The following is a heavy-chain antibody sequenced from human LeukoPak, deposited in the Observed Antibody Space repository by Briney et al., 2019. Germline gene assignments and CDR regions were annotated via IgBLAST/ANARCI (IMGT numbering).Heavy chain of an antibody. V-gene: IGHV3-21*01. J-gene: IGHJ4*02. Sequence: PGGSLRLSCAASGFTFTSYVMSWVRQAPGKGLEWVSSISSSSSYIYYADSVKGRFTISRDNAKNSLYLQMNSLRAEDTAVYYCARDKFPTGYSSGWYDYWGQGTLVTVSS. CDR3: ARDKFPTGYSSGWYDY. D-gene: IGHD6-19*01. CDR1: GFTFTSYV. CDR2: ISSSSSYI.